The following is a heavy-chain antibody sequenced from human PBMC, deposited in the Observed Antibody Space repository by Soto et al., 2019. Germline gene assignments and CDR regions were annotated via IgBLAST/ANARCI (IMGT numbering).Heavy chain of an antibody. V-gene: IGHV4-59*13. CDR2: IYYSGTT. CDR1: DGAIISDY. J-gene: IGHJ4*02. CDR3: ARDDFASGYYLCEY. Sequence: PSETLSHTGTVADGAIISDYWSWIRQPPGKGLEWIGYIYYSGTTNYNPSLKSRVTISVDTSKNQFSLKLSSLTAADTAVYYFARDDFASGYYLCEYWGQGALVTVPQ. D-gene: IGHD3-3*01.